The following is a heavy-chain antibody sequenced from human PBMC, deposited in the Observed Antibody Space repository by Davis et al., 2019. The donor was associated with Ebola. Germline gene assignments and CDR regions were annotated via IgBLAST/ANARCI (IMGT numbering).Heavy chain of an antibody. V-gene: IGHV3-11*04. D-gene: IGHD6-6*01. Sequence: GESLKISCAASGFTFSNYYMTWVRQAPGKGLEWVAYITATGSIRYYADSVKGRFTISRDNAKNSLYLQMDSLRAEDTAVYYCANFGTSSGNNWGQGTLVTVSS. CDR1: GFTFSNYY. J-gene: IGHJ4*02. CDR2: ITATGSIR. CDR3: ANFGTSSGNN.